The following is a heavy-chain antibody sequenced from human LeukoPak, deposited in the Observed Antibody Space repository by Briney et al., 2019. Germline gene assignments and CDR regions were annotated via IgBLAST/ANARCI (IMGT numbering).Heavy chain of an antibody. CDR3: ATEDPATVTTYGFDS. J-gene: IGHJ4*02. CDR2: ISGTKTFI. Sequence: GGSLRLSCAASGFTFTSYALNWVRQAPGKGLEWLSSISGTKTFIYYSASVRGRFTISRDNTKNSVYLQMNNVTTEDTVVYYCATEDPATVTTYGFDSWGQGTLVTVSS. D-gene: IGHD4-17*01. V-gene: IGHV3-21*01. CDR1: GFTFTSYA.